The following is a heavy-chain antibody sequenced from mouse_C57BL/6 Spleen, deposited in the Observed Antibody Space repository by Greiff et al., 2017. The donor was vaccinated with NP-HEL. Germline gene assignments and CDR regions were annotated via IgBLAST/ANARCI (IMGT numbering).Heavy chain of an antibody. CDR3: ARPHYDYGGFAY. Sequence: QVQLKQPGAELVMPGASVKLSCKASGYTFTSYWMHWVKQRPGQGLEWIGEIDPSDSYTNYNQKFKGKSTLTVDKSSSTAYMQLSSLTSEDSAVYYCARPHYDYGGFAYWGQGTLVTVSA. V-gene: IGHV1-69*01. D-gene: IGHD2-4*01. CDR1: GYTFTSYW. J-gene: IGHJ3*01. CDR2: IDPSDSYT.